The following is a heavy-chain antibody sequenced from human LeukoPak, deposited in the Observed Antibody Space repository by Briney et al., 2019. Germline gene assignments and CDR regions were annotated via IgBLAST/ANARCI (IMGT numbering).Heavy chain of an antibody. CDR3: ATSYVLRFLETGS. D-gene: IGHD3-3*01. CDR1: GGTFSSYA. CDR2: IIPIFGTA. V-gene: IGHV1-69*13. Sequence: SVKVSCKASGGTFSSYAISWVRQAPGQGLEWMGGIIPIFGTANYAQKFQGRVTITVDESTSTAYMELSSLRSEDTAVYYCATSYVLRFLETGSWGQGTLVTVCS. J-gene: IGHJ5*02.